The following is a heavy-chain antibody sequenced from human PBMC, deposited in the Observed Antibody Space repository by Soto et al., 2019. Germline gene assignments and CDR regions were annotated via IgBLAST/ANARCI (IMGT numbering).Heavy chain of an antibody. CDR1: GYTFTSYY. Sequence: GASVKVSCKASGYTFTSYYMHWVRQAPGRVLELMGIINPSVGSTSYAQKFQGRVTMTRDTSTSTVYMELSSLRSEDTVVYYCARLGPGSATQYFGFDPWGQGTLVTVSS. D-gene: IGHD2-15*01. V-gene: IGHV1-46*03. CDR2: INPSVGST. CDR3: ARLGPGSATQYFGFDP. J-gene: IGHJ5*02.